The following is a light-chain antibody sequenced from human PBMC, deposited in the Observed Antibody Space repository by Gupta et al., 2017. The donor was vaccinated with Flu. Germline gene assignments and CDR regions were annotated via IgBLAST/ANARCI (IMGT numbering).Light chain of an antibody. CDR1: QSALHSYSNKNY. CDR3: HQYEWNPPYP. V-gene: IGKV4-1*01. J-gene: IGKJ2*01. Sequence: DIVMTQSPESLAVSLGERATINCKSSQSALHSYSNKNYLAWYKQKPGQTPKLLIYWASTREAGVPERFSGSENGTDFTLTISSRQAEDVAVYYCHQYEWNPPYPFGQGTTVDIK. CDR2: WAS.